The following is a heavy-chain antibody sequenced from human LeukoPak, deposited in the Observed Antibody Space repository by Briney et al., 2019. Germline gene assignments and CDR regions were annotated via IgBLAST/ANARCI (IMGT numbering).Heavy chain of an antibody. V-gene: IGHV3-74*03. D-gene: IGHD3-3*02. CDR1: GFTFSSYW. CDR2: INSDGSSS. Sequence: GGSLRLSCAASGFTFSSYWMHWVRQAPGKGLVWVSRINSDGSSSTYADSVKGRFAISRDNAKNTLFLQMNSLSPEDTAVYYCARDRSIEDAFDIWGQGTMVTVSS. J-gene: IGHJ3*02. CDR3: ARDRSIEDAFDI.